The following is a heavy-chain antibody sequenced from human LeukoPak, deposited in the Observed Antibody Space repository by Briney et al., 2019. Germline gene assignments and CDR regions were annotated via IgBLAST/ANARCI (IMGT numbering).Heavy chain of an antibody. J-gene: IGHJ4*02. CDR1: GFTFSNHA. CDR3: ARVASSGIVGTTKGFDY. V-gene: IGHV3-30-3*01. CDR2: ISYDGSNK. D-gene: IGHD1-26*01. Sequence: GGSLRLSCAASGFTFSNHAKHWVRQAPGKGLEWVAVISYDGSNKKYADSVKGRFTISRDNAKNTVYLQMNSLRTEDTAVYYCARVASSGIVGTTKGFDYWGQGTLVTVSS.